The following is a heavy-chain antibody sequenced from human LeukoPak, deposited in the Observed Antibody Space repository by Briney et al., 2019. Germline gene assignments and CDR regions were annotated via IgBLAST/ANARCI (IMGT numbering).Heavy chain of an antibody. Sequence: ASVKVSCKASGYTFTGYFLHWVRQAPGQGLGWMGWINPKSGDISYAQNFQGRVTMTRDTSISTVYMELNRLRLDDTAVYSCARGGGTYNFDYWGQGTLVTVSS. CDR2: INPKSGDI. CDR3: ARGGGTYNFDY. CDR1: GYTFTGYF. V-gene: IGHV1-2*02. D-gene: IGHD2-15*01. J-gene: IGHJ4*02.